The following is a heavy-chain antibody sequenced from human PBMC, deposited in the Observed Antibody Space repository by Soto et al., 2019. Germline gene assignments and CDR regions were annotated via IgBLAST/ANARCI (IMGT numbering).Heavy chain of an antibody. Sequence: QITLKESGPTLVKPTQTLTLTCTFSGFSLTTSGVGVGWIRQSPGKALEWLALIYWNDDQWYSPSLKSRLTITKDTSKNQVVPKMTNMDPVDTATYFCARSRRITMIGVVSWFDPWGQGTLVTVSS. V-gene: IGHV2-5*01. CDR3: ARSRRITMIGVVSWFDP. J-gene: IGHJ5*02. CDR2: IYWNDDQ. CDR1: GFSLTTSGVG. D-gene: IGHD3-3*01.